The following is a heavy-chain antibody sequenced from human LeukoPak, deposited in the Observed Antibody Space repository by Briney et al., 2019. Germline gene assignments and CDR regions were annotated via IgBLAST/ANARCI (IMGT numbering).Heavy chain of an antibody. Sequence: GGSLRLSCAASGFTFSTSWMNWVRQAPGKGLEWVANIKQDGSEKHYVDSVKGRFTISRDNAENSLYLQMNSLRAEDTAVYYCAATNWFDPWGQGTLVIVSS. CDR1: GFTFSTSW. CDR3: AATNWFDP. CDR2: IKQDGSEK. J-gene: IGHJ5*02. V-gene: IGHV3-7*01.